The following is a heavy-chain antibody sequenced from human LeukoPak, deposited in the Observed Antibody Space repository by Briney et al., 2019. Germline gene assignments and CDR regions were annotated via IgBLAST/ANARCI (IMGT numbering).Heavy chain of an antibody. Sequence: PGGSLRLSCAASGFTSSTYWIHWVRQAPGKGPMWVSRINSDGSSTSYADSVKGRFTISRDNAKNTVYLHMNSLKVEDTAVYYCARSYYGDYEDFWGQGTLVAVSS. CDR2: INSDGSST. V-gene: IGHV3-74*01. CDR3: ARSYYGDYEDF. CDR1: GFTSSTYW. D-gene: IGHD4-17*01. J-gene: IGHJ4*02.